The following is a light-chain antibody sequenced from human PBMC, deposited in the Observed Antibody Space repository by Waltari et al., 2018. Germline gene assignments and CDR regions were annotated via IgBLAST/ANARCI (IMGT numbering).Light chain of an antibody. Sequence: QAVVTQQPSLTVSPVGTVTRTCGSSTGPVPTAHFPYWFQQKPGQAPRALIYDGINRQSWTPARFSASLVGGKAALTLSGAQPEDETVYYCLLSYAGARVFGGGTKLTVL. J-gene: IGLJ3*02. V-gene: IGLV7-46*01. CDR3: LLSYAGARV. CDR1: TGPVPTAHF. CDR2: DGI.